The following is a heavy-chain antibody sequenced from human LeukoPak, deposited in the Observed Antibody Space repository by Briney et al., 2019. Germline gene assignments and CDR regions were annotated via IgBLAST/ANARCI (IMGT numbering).Heavy chain of an antibody. J-gene: IGHJ4*02. CDR2: IYWDDDK. CDR3: ARFKYYLDY. V-gene: IGHV2-5*02. CDR1: GFSLTTSGVG. Sequence: NKTGPTLVKPTQTLTLTCTFSGFSLTTSGVGVGWLRQPPGEALKWLALIYWDDDKRYSPSLTSRLAITQDTSQNQVVLTMTNMDAVGAATYFCARFKYYLDYWGQG. D-gene: IGHD6-6*01.